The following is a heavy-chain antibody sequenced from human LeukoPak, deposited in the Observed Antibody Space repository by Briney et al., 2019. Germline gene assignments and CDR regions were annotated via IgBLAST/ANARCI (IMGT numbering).Heavy chain of an antibody. D-gene: IGHD2/OR15-2a*01. CDR2: LSYTGKA. J-gene: IGHJ4*02. V-gene: IGHV4-59*02. CDR1: GDSVSNFH. Sequence: PSGTLSLTCVVSGDSVSNFHWNWLRQVPGKGLEWIACLSYTGKADYNPSLASRVTISLDTSRNQGFSLKLKSVTAADTAVYYCSEGYFEPFDHWGQGILVTVSS. CDR3: SEGYFEPFDH.